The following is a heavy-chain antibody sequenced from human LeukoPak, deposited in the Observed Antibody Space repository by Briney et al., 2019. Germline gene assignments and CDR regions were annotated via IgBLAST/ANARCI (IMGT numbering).Heavy chain of an antibody. Sequence: SETLSLTCTASGGSISSSGYYWGWIRQPPGKGLEWIASINYSGTTYYNPSLKSRVTISVDTSKNQFSLKLSSVTAADTAVYYCARRKWLLPDFDYWGQGTLVTVSS. D-gene: IGHD3-22*01. J-gene: IGHJ4*02. CDR1: GGSISSSGYY. CDR2: INYSGTT. V-gene: IGHV4-39*01. CDR3: ARRKWLLPDFDY.